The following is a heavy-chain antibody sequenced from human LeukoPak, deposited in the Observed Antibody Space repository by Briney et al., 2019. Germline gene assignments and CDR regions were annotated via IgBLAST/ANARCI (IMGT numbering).Heavy chain of an antibody. D-gene: IGHD3-22*01. Sequence: PGGSLRLSCAASGFTFSSYSMNWVRQAPGKGLEWVSYISSSSSTIYYADSVKGRFTISRDNAKNSLYLQMNSLRDEDTAVYDCARDQGYYDSSGYYSYNWFDPWGQGTLVTVSS. V-gene: IGHV3-48*02. CDR2: ISSSSSTI. CDR3: ARDQGYYDSSGYYSYNWFDP. CDR1: GFTFSSYS. J-gene: IGHJ5*02.